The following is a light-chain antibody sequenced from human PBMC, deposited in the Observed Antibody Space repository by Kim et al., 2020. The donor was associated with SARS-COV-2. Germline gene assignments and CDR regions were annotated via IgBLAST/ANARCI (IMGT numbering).Light chain of an antibody. CDR1: QSVSNSY. CDR2: GAS. Sequence: EIVLTQSPGTLSLSPGERATLSCRASQSVSNSYLAWYQQKPGQAPRLLIYGASSRATGIPDRFSGSGSGTDFTLTISRLEPEDFVVYYCQQYGSSPYTFGQGTKLEI. J-gene: IGKJ2*01. V-gene: IGKV3-20*01. CDR3: QQYGSSPYT.